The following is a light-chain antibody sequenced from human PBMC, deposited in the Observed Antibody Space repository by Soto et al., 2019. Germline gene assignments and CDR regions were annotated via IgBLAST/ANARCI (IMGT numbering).Light chain of an antibody. V-gene: IGKV3-20*01. CDR2: GAS. J-gene: IGKJ1*01. CDR1: QSISNNY. CDR3: QRYGSSPPGT. Sequence: RRSTGDLNRSQGGRAGHDCRSRQSISNNYLAWYQQKPGQAPRLLIYGASTRATGIPDRFSGSGSGTDCGLTITTLELEDSAVYYCQRYGSSPPGTFGRGTKVDI.